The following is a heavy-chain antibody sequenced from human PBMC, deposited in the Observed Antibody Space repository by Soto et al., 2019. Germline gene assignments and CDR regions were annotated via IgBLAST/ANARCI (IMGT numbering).Heavy chain of an antibody. CDR2: ISYDGSNK. J-gene: IGHJ6*02. CDR3: ARDAIYRDYGMDV. CDR1: GFTFSSYA. Sequence: PGGSLRLSCAASGFTFSSYAMHWVRQAPGKGLEWVAVISYDGSNKYYADSVKGRFTISRDNSKNTLYLQMNSLRAEDTAVYYCARDAIYRDYGMDVWGQGTTVTVS. V-gene: IGHV3-30-3*01. D-gene: IGHD4-4*01.